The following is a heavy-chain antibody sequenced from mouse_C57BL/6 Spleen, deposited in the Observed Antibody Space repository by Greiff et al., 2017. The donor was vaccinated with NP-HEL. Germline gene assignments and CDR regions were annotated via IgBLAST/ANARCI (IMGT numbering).Heavy chain of an antibody. CDR3: ARGDYGSHFDY. D-gene: IGHD1-1*01. V-gene: IGHV1-81*01. J-gene: IGHJ2*01. CDR2: IYPRSGNT. Sequence: QVQLQQSGAELARPGASVKLSCKASGYTFTSYGISWVKQRTGQGLEWIGEIYPRSGNTYYNEKFKGKATLTADKPSSTAYMQLSSLTSEDSAVYYCARGDYGSHFDYWGQGTTLTVSS. CDR1: GYTFTSYG.